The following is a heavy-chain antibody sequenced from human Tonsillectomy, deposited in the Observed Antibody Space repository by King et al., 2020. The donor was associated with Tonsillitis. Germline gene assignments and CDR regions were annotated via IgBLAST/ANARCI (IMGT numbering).Heavy chain of an antibody. CDR1: GFSLNTSGVS. CDR2: IYWNDDE. V-gene: IGHV2-5*01. CDR3: AHSGVPAAGGDAFDI. Sequence: TLKESGPTLVKPTQTLTLTCTFSGFSLNTSGVSVGWIRQPPGKALECLALIYWNDDERYNPSVKYRVTITKDTAKNQVVLAITDMDPVDAGTYYCAHSGVPAAGGDAFDIWGPGTMVTVS. J-gene: IGHJ3*02. D-gene: IGHD6-13*01.